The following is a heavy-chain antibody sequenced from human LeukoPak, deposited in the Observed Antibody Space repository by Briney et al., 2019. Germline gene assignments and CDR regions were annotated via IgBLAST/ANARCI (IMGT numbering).Heavy chain of an antibody. J-gene: IGHJ3*02. CDR1: GGSISSYY. V-gene: IGHV4-59*01. CDR3: ASLTSADAFDI. Sequence: SETLSLTCTVSGGSISSYYWSWIRQPPGKGLEWIGYIYDSGSTNYNPSLKSRVTISVDTSKNQFSLKLSSVTAADTAAFYCASLTSADAFDIWGQGTMVTVS. CDR2: IYDSGST. D-gene: IGHD2/OR15-2a*01.